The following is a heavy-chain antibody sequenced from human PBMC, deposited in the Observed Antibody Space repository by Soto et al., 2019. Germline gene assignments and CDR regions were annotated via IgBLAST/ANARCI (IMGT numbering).Heavy chain of an antibody. V-gene: IGHV2-5*02. D-gene: IGHD2-2*02. CDR2: IYWDDYK. CDR1: GFSLSSNGVG. J-gene: IGHJ4*02. CDR3: AHAPRYTTGRTLDY. Sequence: QITLKESGPTLMKPTQTLTLTCTFSGFSLSSNGVGVGWIRQPPGEALQWLAIIYWDDYKRDSPSFNIRLTITKETSKNQVLLTMTNMDPVDTATYYCAHAPRYTTGRTLDYWGPGHLVTVSS.